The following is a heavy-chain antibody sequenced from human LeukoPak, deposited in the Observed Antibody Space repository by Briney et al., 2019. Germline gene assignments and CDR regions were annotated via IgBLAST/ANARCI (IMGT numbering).Heavy chain of an antibody. CDR3: AITTVTASPPLRY. J-gene: IGHJ4*02. Sequence: GGSLRLSCAASGFTFSSYGMHWVRQAPGKGLEWVAVISYDGSNKYYADSVKGRFTISRDNSKNTLYLQMNSLRAEDTAVYYCAITTVTASPPLRYWGQGTLVTVSS. CDR1: GFTFSSYG. CDR2: ISYDGSNK. V-gene: IGHV3-30*03. D-gene: IGHD4-17*01.